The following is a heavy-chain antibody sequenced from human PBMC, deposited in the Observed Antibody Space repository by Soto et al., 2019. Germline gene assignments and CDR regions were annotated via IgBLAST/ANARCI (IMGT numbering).Heavy chain of an antibody. CDR3: AKETWFILCCDHDLDLYAPCTQGTPDLVSAGM. Sequence: PSETLSLTCTGSGGSISSYSWIVIRQPPGKGLKWIGYIYYSGSTNYNPSLKSRVTISLDTSKNQFSLKLSSVTAADTAVYYCAKETWFILCCDHDLDLYAPCTQGTPDLVSAGM. V-gene: IGHV4-59*01. CDR1: GGSISSYS. J-gene: IGHJ6*01. D-gene: IGHD3-9*01. CDR2: IYYSGST.